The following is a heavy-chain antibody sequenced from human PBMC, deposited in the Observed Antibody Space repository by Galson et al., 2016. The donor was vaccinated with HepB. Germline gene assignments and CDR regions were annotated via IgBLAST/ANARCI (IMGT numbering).Heavy chain of an antibody. CDR3: ARGFFYGSGTYPCYFDY. Sequence: SVKVSCKASGYTFNIYYMHWVRQAPGQGLEWMGIINPSNDYTSYAQDFQGRVTMTRDTSTSTVYMELSGLRSEDTAVYYCARGFFYGSGTYPCYFDYWGQGTPITVSS. CDR1: GYTFNIYY. CDR2: INPSNDYT. D-gene: IGHD3-10*01. J-gene: IGHJ4*02. V-gene: IGHV1-46*02.